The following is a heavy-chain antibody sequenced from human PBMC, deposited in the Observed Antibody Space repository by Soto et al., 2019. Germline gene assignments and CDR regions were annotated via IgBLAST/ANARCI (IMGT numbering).Heavy chain of an antibody. J-gene: IGHJ5*02. CDR2: ISTKLGNI. Sequence: VQLVQSGGEVKKPGASVKVSCKASGYSFTSFGITWVRQAPGQGLEWMAWISTKLGNINYAPKFQGRVTVTTDTSTGTANMEVRSLRSDDTALYYCARGGDYGDWGYPDAWGQGTLVTVSS. D-gene: IGHD4-17*01. CDR3: ARGGDYGDWGYPDA. V-gene: IGHV1-18*04. CDR1: GYSFTSFG.